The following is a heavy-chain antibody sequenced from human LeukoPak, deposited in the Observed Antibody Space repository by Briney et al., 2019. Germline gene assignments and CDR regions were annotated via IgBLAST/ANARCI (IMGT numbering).Heavy chain of an antibody. D-gene: IGHD4-17*01. CDR1: GYTFTRCY. CDR3: ARDYGWFDP. Sequence: ASVKVSCKASGYTFTRCYMHWVRQPPGQGLEWMGWINHNSGGTNYAQKFQGRVTMTRDTSISTAYMELSRLRSDDTAVYYCARDYGWFDPWGQGTLVTVSS. V-gene: IGHV1-2*02. CDR2: INHNSGGT. J-gene: IGHJ5*02.